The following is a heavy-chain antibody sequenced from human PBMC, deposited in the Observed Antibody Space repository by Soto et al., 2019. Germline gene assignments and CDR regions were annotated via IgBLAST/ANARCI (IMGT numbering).Heavy chain of an antibody. V-gene: IGHV3-23*01. CDR1: GFTFSNYA. Sequence: PGGSLRLSCVASGFTFSNYAMSWVRRAPGKGLEWVSSISGTGGSTYYADSVKGRFTISRDNAKNSLYLQMNSLRVEDTAVYYCVRDMGVLRFMEWLPADAFDIWGQGTMVTVSS. J-gene: IGHJ3*02. CDR3: VRDMGVLRFMEWLPADAFDI. D-gene: IGHD3-3*01. CDR2: ISGTGGST.